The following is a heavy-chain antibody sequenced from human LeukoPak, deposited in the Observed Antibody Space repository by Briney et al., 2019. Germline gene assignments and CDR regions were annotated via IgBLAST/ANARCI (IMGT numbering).Heavy chain of an antibody. V-gene: IGHV4-38-2*02. CDR2: IYHSGST. Sequence: SETLSLTCTVSGYSISSGYYWGWIRQPPGKGLEWIGSIYHSGSTYYNPSLKSRVTISVDTSKNQFSLKLSSVTAADTAVYYCVRQRYTFGGVIASFSYWGQGTLVTVSS. CDR1: GYSISSGYY. J-gene: IGHJ4*02. CDR3: VRQRYTFGGVIASFSY. D-gene: IGHD3-16*02.